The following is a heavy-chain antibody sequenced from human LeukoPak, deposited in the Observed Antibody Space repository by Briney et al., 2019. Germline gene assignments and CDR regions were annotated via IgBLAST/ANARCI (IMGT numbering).Heavy chain of an antibody. D-gene: IGHD3-9*01. J-gene: IGHJ4*02. V-gene: IGHV5-51*01. CDR2: IYPGDSDT. Sequence: GESLKISCKGSGYSFTSYWIGWVRQMPGKGLEWMGIIYPGDSDTRYSPSFQGQVTISADKSISTAYLQWSSLKASDTAMYYCARRITIFSATYYCDYWGQGTLVTVSS. CDR3: ARRITIFSATYYCDY. CDR1: GYSFTSYW.